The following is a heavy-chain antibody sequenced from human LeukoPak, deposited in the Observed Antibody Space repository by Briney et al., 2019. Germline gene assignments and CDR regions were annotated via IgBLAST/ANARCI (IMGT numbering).Heavy chain of an antibody. J-gene: IGHJ5*02. CDR2: IWYDGSNK. Sequence: QPGRSLRLSCAASGFTFSSYGMHWVRQAPGKGLEWVAVIWYDGSNKYYADSVKGRFTISRDNSKNTLYLQMNSLRAEDTAVYYCAREPGYCIDGNCYGGWFDPWGQGTLVTVSS. V-gene: IGHV3-33*01. CDR3: AREPGYCIDGNCYGGWFDP. CDR1: GFTFSSYG. D-gene: IGHD2-15*01.